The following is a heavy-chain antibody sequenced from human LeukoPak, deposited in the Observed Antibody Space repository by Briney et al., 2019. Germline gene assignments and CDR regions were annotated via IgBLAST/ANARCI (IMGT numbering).Heavy chain of an antibody. V-gene: IGHV4-39*01. CDR2: IYYSGST. D-gene: IGHD3-3*01. J-gene: IGHJ1*01. CDR3: ATRITIFGVVMQYFQH. CDR1: GGSISSSSYY. Sequence: SETLSLTCTVSGGSISSSSYYWGWIRQPPGKGLEWIGSIYYSGSTYYNPSLKSRVTISVDTSKNQFSLKLSSVTAADTAVYYCATRITIFGVVMQYFQHWGQGTLVTVSS.